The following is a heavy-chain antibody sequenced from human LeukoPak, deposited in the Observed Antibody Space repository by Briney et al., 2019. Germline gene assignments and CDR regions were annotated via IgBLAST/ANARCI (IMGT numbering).Heavy chain of an antibody. CDR3: ARSHTEDGYHIHFDH. CDR2: ISGSGGGT. V-gene: IGHV3-23*01. J-gene: IGHJ4*02. CDR1: GFSFSTYA. D-gene: IGHD5-24*01. Sequence: GGSLRLSCAASGFSFSTYAMSWVRQAPGKGLEWVSLISGSGGGTHYADSVKGRFTISRDNSNNMVFLQMDTLRGDDTAVYFCARSHTEDGYHIHFDHWGQGALVTVSS.